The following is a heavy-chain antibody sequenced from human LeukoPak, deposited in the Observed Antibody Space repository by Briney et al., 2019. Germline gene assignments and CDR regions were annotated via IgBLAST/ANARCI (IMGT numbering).Heavy chain of an antibody. V-gene: IGHV1-69*04. CDR3: ARDTDSSGYFRWFDP. J-gene: IGHJ5*02. D-gene: IGHD3-22*01. CDR2: IIPILGIA. Sequence: ASVKVSCEASGGTFSSYTISWVRQAPGQGLEWMGRIIPILGIANYAQKFQGRVTITADKSTSTAYMELSSLRSEDTAVYYCARDTDSSGYFRWFDPWGQGTLVTVSS. CDR1: GGTFSSYT.